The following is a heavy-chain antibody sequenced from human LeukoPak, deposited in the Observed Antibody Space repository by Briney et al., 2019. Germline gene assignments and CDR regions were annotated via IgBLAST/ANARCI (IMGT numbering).Heavy chain of an antibody. Sequence: PGRSLRLSCAASGFTFSSYAMHWVRPAPGKGLEWVAVISYDGSNKYYADSVKGRFTISRDNSKNTLYLQMNSLRAEDTAVYYCARDGIVGSYYFDYWGQGTLVTVSS. V-gene: IGHV3-30-3*01. D-gene: IGHD1-26*01. CDR1: GFTFSSYA. J-gene: IGHJ4*02. CDR2: ISYDGSNK. CDR3: ARDGIVGSYYFDY.